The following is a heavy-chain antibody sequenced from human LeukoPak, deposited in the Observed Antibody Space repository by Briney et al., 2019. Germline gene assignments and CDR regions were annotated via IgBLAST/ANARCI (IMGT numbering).Heavy chain of an antibody. D-gene: IGHD3-10*01. Sequence: SETLSLSCAVYSGSFSGYYWTWFRQPPGKGLEWIGEFNHNWGAKYNPSLKSRVTISVDTSKNHLSLSLNSVTAADTAVYYCAASLWFGIYPDYWGQGSLVTVSS. CDR2: FNHNWGA. CDR3: AASLWFGIYPDY. V-gene: IGHV4-34*01. J-gene: IGHJ4*02. CDR1: SGSFSGYY.